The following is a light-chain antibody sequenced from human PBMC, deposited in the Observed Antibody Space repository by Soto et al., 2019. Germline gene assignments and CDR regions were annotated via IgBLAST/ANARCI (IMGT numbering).Light chain of an antibody. V-gene: IGKV3-20*01. CDR2: AAS. CDR1: QIIRGNF. J-gene: IGKJ2*01. Sequence: IALTQSPGTLSLSPGERATLSCRASQIIRGNFLAWFQQKPGQAPTLLIYAASSRAAGIPDRFSGSGSGTDFTLTISRLEPEDLGVFYCQRYGGSPYTFGQGTKLEI. CDR3: QRYGGSPYT.